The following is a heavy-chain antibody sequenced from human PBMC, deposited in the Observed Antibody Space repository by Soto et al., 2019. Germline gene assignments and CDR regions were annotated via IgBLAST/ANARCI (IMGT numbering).Heavy chain of an antibody. CDR3: ATSYYYDSSGYLSPGDV. CDR1: GGSISSGGYY. V-gene: IGHV4-31*03. D-gene: IGHD3-22*01. J-gene: IGHJ6*02. CDR2: IYYSGST. Sequence: PSETLSLTCTVSGGSISSGGYYWSWIRQHPGKGLEWIGYIYYSGSTYYNPSLKGRVTISVDTSKNQFSLKLSSVTAADTAVYYCATSYYYDSSGYLSPGDVWGQGTTVTVSS.